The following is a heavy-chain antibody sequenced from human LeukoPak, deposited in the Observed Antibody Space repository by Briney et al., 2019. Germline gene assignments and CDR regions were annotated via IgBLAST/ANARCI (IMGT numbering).Heavy chain of an antibody. J-gene: IGHJ4*02. Sequence: GGSLRLSCAASGFIFSTYWMTWVRQAPGKGLGWGANIKQDGGQIYYVDSVKGRFTSSGDNARKELYLQMNILRAEDTAVYYCAKALSYPDGGTTFDYDYWGQGTLVTVSS. D-gene: IGHD4-23*01. CDR1: GFIFSTYW. CDR3: AKALSYPDGGTTFDYDY. CDR2: IKQDGGQI. V-gene: IGHV3-7*01.